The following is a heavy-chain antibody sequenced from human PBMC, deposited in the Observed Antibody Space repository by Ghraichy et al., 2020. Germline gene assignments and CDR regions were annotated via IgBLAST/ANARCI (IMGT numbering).Heavy chain of an antibody. CDR2: IYYSGST. Sequence: ESLNISCTVSGGSISSSSYYWGWIRQPPGKGLEWIGSIYYSGSTYYNPSLKSRVTISVDTSKNQFSLKLSSVTAADTAVYYCARRPAYYYDSSGYKPFDYWGQGTLVTVSS. J-gene: IGHJ4*02. D-gene: IGHD3-22*01. V-gene: IGHV4-39*01. CDR3: ARRPAYYYDSSGYKPFDY. CDR1: GGSISSSSYY.